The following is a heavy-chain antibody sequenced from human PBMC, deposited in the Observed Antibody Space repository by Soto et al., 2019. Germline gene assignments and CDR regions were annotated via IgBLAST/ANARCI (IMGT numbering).Heavy chain of an antibody. J-gene: IGHJ4*02. CDR3: SVYFDDLQEASF. D-gene: IGHD1-1*01. V-gene: IGHV1-2*02. Sequence: QVQLVQSGAEVKKPGPSWKFSSRASGTTFTPYSLHWFRQAPGQGLEWMGWINPHTGGTRFAQKFEGRVTLTSDTSVRTVYMELSRLRSDDTAVFYCSVYFDDLQEASFWGQGTLVTVTS. CDR2: INPHTGGT. CDR1: GTTFTPYS.